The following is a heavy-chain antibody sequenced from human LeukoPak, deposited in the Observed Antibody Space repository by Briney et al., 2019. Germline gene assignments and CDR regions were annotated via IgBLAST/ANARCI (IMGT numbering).Heavy chain of an antibody. CDR2: ISGGDGNT. J-gene: IGHJ4*02. V-gene: IGHV3-23*01. Sequence: GGSLRLSCAASGFSFSSYAMTWVRQAPGKGLEWVSAISGGDGNTYYADSVKGRFTISRDNSKNTLYLQVNSLRAEDTAVYYCAKDYSSSWYAFDYWGQGTLVTVSS. CDR3: AKDYSSSWYAFDY. CDR1: GFSFSSYA. D-gene: IGHD6-13*01.